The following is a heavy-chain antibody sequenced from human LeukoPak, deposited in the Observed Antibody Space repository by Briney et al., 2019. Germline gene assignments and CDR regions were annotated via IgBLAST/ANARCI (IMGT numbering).Heavy chain of an antibody. CDR2: ISTYNGHT. J-gene: IGHJ5*02. CDR1: GYTFTYYG. D-gene: IGHD3-22*01. V-gene: IGHV1-18*01. Sequence: GASVKVSCKATGYTFTYYGVSWVRQAPGQGLEWMGWISTYNGHTNYAQKLQDRVTMTTDTSTSTAYMELRSLRSDDTAVYYCARDPVTYNYDSSGQPSANWFDPWGQGTLVTVSS. CDR3: ARDPVTYNYDSSGQPSANWFDP.